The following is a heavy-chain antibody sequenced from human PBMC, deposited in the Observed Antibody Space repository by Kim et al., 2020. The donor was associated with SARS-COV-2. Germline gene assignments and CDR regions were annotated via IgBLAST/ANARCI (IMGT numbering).Heavy chain of an antibody. CDR3: ARDNIPDYGQLLWFGFTDKTGFDP. D-gene: IGHD3-10*01. J-gene: IGHJ5*02. Sequence: GVSLRLSCAASGFTFSSYWMHWVRQAPGKGLVWVSRINSDGSSTSYADSVKGRFTISRDNAKNTLYLQMNSLRAEDTAVYYCARDNIPDYGQLLWFGFTDKTGFDPWGQGTLVTVSS. CDR2: INSDGSST. CDR1: GFTFSSYW. V-gene: IGHV3-74*01.